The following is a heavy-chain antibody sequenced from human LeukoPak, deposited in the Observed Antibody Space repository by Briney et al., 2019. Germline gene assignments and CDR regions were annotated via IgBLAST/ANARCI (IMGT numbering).Heavy chain of an antibody. CDR3: ARTGGGGSIGARLHYYYMDV. J-gene: IGHJ6*03. CDR1: GYTFTSYG. Sequence: GASVKVSCKASGYTFTSYGISWVRQAPGQGLEWMGWISAYNGNTNYAQKLQGRVTMTTDTSTSTAYMELRSLRSDDTAVYYCARTGGGGSIGARLHYYYMDVWGKGTTVTVSS. V-gene: IGHV1-18*01. D-gene: IGHD6-6*01. CDR2: ISAYNGNT.